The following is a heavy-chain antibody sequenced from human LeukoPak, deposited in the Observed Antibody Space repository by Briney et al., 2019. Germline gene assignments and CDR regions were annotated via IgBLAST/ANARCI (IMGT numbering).Heavy chain of an antibody. CDR1: GFTFDDYG. CDR3: ARRGDSSGYYYNDY. J-gene: IGHJ4*02. V-gene: IGHV3-20*04. CDR2: INWNGGST. Sequence: GGSLRFSCAASGFTFDDYGMSWVRQAPGKGLEWVSGINWNGGSTGYADSVKGRFTISRDNAKNSLYLQMNSLRAEDTALYYCARRGDSSGYYYNDYWGQGTLVTVS. D-gene: IGHD3-22*01.